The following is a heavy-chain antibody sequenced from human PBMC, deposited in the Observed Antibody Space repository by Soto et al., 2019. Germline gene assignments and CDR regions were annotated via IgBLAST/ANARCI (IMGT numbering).Heavy chain of an antibody. CDR1: GDSIRGSY. J-gene: IGHJ5*02. CDR2: ISFSVST. D-gene: IGHD5-12*01. V-gene: IGHV4-59*01. CDR3: ARSGTYSGYDSIYFGL. Sequence: QVQLQESGPGLVMPSETLSLTCTVSGDSIRGSYWSWVRQPPGKGLEWIGYISFSVSTKYNPSLKSRITMSLDTSKNQFSLRLTSVTAADTAFYYCARSGTYSGYDSIYFGLWGQGTLVTVSS.